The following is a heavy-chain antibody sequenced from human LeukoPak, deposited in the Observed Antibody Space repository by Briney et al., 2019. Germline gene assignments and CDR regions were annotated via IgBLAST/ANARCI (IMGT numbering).Heavy chain of an antibody. CDR2: IWYDGSNK. Sequence: PGRSLRLSCAASGFTFSSYGMHWVRQAPGKGLEWVAIIWYDGSNKYYADSVKGRFTISRDNSKNTPYLQMNSLRAEDTAVYYCARGVMYYDSSGYLFDYWGQGILVTVSS. V-gene: IGHV3-33*01. CDR1: GFTFSSYG. D-gene: IGHD3-22*01. J-gene: IGHJ4*02. CDR3: ARGVMYYDSSGYLFDY.